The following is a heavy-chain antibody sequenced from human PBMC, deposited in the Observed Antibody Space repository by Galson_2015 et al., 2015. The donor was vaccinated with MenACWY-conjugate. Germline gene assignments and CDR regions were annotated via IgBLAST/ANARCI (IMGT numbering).Heavy chain of an antibody. CDR1: GFTFSSSW. J-gene: IGHJ5*02. Sequence: SLRLSCAASGFTFSSSWMHWVRQAPGKGLVWVSRIKPDGTSTTYADTEKGRFTISIDSAKITEYLQMNNLRDEDTAVYYCSSTDWLDPRGQGTLVTVSS. CDR2: IKPDGTST. V-gene: IGHV3-74*01. CDR3: SSTDWLDP. D-gene: IGHD2-8*02.